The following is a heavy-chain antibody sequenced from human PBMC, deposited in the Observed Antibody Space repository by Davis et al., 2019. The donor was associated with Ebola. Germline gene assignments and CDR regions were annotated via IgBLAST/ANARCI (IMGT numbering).Heavy chain of an antibody. D-gene: IGHD3-22*01. CDR3: ARGVTMIVVSNWFDP. CDR1: GYTFTSYY. V-gene: IGHV1-46*01. Sequence: ASVKVSCKASGYTFTSYYMHWVRQAPGQGLEWMGIINPSGGSTSYAQKFQGRVTMTRDTSTSTVYMELSSLRSEDTAVYYCARGVTMIVVSNWFDPWGQGTLVTVSS. CDR2: INPSGGST. J-gene: IGHJ5*02.